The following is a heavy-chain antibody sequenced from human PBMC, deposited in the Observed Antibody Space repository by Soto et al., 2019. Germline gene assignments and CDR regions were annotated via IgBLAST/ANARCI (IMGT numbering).Heavy chain of an antibody. CDR3: ARALAAVPGTFDS. CDR1: AFTFNTYS. CDR2: ISSSSRYI. J-gene: IGHJ4*02. Sequence: EVQLVESGGGLVKPGGSLRLSCTASAFTFNTYSMNWVRQAPGKGLEWVSSISSSSRYIYYTDSVKGRFTVSRDTAKNSLYLQINSPRAEDTAVYYFARALAAVPGTFDSWGQGTLVTVSS. V-gene: IGHV3-21*06. D-gene: IGHD6-19*01.